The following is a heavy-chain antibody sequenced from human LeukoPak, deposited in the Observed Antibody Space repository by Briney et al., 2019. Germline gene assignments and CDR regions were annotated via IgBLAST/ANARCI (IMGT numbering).Heavy chain of an antibody. Sequence: PGRSLRLSCAASGFTFSSYGIHWVRQAPGKGLEWVAVISYDGCNKYYADSVKGRFTISRDNSKNTLYLQMNSLRAEDTAVYYCAKEHSSGYLVLDYWGQGTLVTVSS. V-gene: IGHV3-30*18. J-gene: IGHJ4*02. D-gene: IGHD3-22*01. CDR2: ISYDGCNK. CDR3: AKEHSSGYLVLDY. CDR1: GFTFSSYG.